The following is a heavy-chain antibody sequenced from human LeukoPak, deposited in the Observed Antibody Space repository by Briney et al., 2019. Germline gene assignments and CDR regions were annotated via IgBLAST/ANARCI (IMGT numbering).Heavy chain of an antibody. CDR3: ATGGSSWNEY. J-gene: IGHJ4*02. Sequence: SETLSLTCAVSGGSISSSTWWSWVRQPPGKGLEWIGEIHRSGSTYYNPSLESRLTMSLDKSKNQFSLNLYSMAAADTAVYFCATGGSSWNEYWGQGTLVTVSS. D-gene: IGHD6-13*01. CDR2: IHRSGST. V-gene: IGHV4-4*02. CDR1: GGSISSSTW.